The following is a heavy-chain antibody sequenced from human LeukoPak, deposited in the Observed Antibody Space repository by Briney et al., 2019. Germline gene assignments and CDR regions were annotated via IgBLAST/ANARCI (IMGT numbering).Heavy chain of an antibody. Sequence: GGSLRLSCAAPGFTFSSYAMSWVRQAPGKGLEWVSAISGSGGSTYYADSVKGRFTISRDNSKNTLYLQMNSLRAEDTAVYYCATADDFWSGYYTFRMDVWGKGTTVTVSS. J-gene: IGHJ6*04. CDR2: ISGSGGST. CDR3: ATADDFWSGYYTFRMDV. D-gene: IGHD3-3*01. V-gene: IGHV3-23*01. CDR1: GFTFSSYA.